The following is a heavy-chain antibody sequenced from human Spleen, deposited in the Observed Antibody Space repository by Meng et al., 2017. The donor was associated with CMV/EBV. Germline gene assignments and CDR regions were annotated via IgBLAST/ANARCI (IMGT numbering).Heavy chain of an antibody. CDR1: GGTFGSNA. CDR2: IIPILGLS. D-gene: IGHD3-16*01. J-gene: IGHJ4*02. CDR3: VTYQYDSGWTEDS. V-gene: IGHV1-69*10. Sequence: SVKVSCKASGGTFGSNALSWVRQAPGQGLEWMGGIIPILGLSTYAQRFQGRVTITADKATGTGYMEVPSLRFDDTAVYYCVTYQYDSGWTEDSWGQGTLVTVSS.